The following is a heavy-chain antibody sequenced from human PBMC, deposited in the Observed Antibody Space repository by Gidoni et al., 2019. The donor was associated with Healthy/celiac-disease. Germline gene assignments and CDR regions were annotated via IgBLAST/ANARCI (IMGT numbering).Heavy chain of an antibody. CDR2: IITIFGTA. CDR3: ALDRRDNWFDP. J-gene: IGHJ5*02. CDR1: GGTFSSYA. V-gene: IGHV1-69*01. Sequence: QVQLVQSGAEVKKPGSSVQVSCKASGGTFSSYAISWVRQAPGQGLEWMGGIITIFGTAKYAQKFQVRVTSTADESTRTAYMELSSLRSEDTAVYYCALDRRDNWFDPWGQGTLVTVSS.